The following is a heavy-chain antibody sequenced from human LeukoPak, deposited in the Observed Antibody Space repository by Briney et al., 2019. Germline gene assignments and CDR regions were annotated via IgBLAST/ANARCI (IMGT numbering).Heavy chain of an antibody. Sequence: TETLSLTCVVYGGSFSGCHWSWIRQPPGKGLEWIGELNHSGMTNYSPSLKSRATISVDTSKNHFFLKLTSVTAADTAVYYCARGPLSRAYGSRGQGTLVTVSS. D-gene: IGHD3-10*01. CDR1: GGSFSGCH. CDR3: ARGPLSRAYGS. CDR2: LNHSGMT. J-gene: IGHJ4*02. V-gene: IGHV4-34*01.